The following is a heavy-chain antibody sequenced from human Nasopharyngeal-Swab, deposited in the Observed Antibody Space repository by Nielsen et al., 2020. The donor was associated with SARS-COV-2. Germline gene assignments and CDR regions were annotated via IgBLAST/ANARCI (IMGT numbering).Heavy chain of an antibody. D-gene: IGHD2-2*01. CDR2: INPNSGGT. CDR1: GYTFTGYY. CDR3: AREGYSSSTICYPY. Sequence: ASVKVSCKASGYTFTGYYIHWVRQAPGQGLEWMGWINPNSGGTNYAQKFQGRVTMTRDPSISTAYMELGRLRSDDTAVYYWAREGYSSSTICYPYWGQGTLVTVSS. J-gene: IGHJ4*02. V-gene: IGHV1-2*02.